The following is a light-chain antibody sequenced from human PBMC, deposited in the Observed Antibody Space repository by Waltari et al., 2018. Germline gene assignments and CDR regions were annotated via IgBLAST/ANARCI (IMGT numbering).Light chain of an antibody. CDR3: QSSDIWLSGHAV. CDR2: GNT. Sequence: QSVLTQPPSVSGAPGQRVTISCTGSSSNIGAGYDVHWYQQLPGTAPNPLVYGNTNRPSGVPDRFSGSKSCTSASLAITGLQAEDEADYYCQSSDIWLSGHAVFGGGTRLIVL. CDR1: SSNIGAGYD. J-gene: IGLJ2*01. V-gene: IGLV1-40*01.